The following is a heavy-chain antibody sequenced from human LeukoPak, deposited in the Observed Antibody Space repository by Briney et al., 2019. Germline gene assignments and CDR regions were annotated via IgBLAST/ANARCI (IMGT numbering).Heavy chain of an antibody. D-gene: IGHD5-18*01. CDR3: AIDQGYSYVGY. CDR2: ISYDGSNK. V-gene: IGHV3-30-3*01. Sequence: GRSLRLSCAASGFTFSSYAMHWVRQAPGKGLEWVAVISYDGSNKYYADSVKGRFTISRDNSKNTLYLQMNSLRAEDTAVYYCAIDQGYSYVGYWGQGTLVTVSS. J-gene: IGHJ4*02. CDR1: GFTFSSYA.